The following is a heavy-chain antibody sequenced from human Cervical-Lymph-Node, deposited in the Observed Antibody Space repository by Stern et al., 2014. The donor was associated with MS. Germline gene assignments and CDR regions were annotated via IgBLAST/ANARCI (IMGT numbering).Heavy chain of an antibody. CDR1: GYLFDDYW. J-gene: IGHJ4*02. CDR3: ARSPATPSGYDRFDY. CDR2: IFPRDSNT. D-gene: IGHD5-12*01. Sequence: VQLVESGAEVKKPGESLKISCEASGYLFDDYWIGWVRQMSGRGLELVAIIFPRDSNTRYSPSVQGQVTISADKSISTASLQWSTRRARDTAMYYCARSPATPSGYDRFDYWGQGALVTVSS. V-gene: IGHV5-51*03.